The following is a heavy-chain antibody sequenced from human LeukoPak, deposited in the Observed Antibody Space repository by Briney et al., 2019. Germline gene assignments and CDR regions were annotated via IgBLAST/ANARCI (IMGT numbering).Heavy chain of an antibody. CDR2: IYYSGST. D-gene: IGHD5-18*01. CDR1: GGSLSSYY. J-gene: IGHJ3*02. Sequence: SETLSLTCTVSGGSLSSYYWSWLRQPPGKGLEWIGYIYYSGSTNYNPSLKSRVTISVDTSKNQFSLKLSSVTAADTAVYYCARVRGYSYVDAFDIWGQGTMVTVSS. V-gene: IGHV4-59*01. CDR3: ARVRGYSYVDAFDI.